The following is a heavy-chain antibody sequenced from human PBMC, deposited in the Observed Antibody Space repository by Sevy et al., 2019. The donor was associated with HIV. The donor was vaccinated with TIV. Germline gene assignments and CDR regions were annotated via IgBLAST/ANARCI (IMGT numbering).Heavy chain of an antibody. J-gene: IGHJ4*02. V-gene: IGHV3-7*03. CDR1: GFTFSSYW. D-gene: IGHD3-22*01. CDR3: AREAQQHYDSSGYFTPYFDY. CDR2: IKQDGSEK. Sequence: GGALRLSCAASGFTFSSYWMSWVRQAPGKGLEWVANIKQDGSEKYYVVSVKGRFTNSRDNAKNSLYLQMNSLRAEDTAVYYCAREAQQHYDSSGYFTPYFDYWGQGTLVTVSS.